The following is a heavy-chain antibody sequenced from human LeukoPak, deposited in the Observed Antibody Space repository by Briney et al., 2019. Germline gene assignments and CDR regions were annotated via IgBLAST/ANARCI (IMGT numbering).Heavy chain of an antibody. J-gene: IGHJ4*02. D-gene: IGHD3-22*01. Sequence: ASVKVSCKASGYTFTHYAMNWVRQAPGQGLEWMGWINTNTGNPTYAQGFTGRFVFSLDTSVSTAYLQISSLKAEDTAVYYCVTRDGVSSGFFNLDYWGQGTLVTVSS. CDR3: VTRDGVSSGFFNLDY. CDR1: GYTFTHYA. CDR2: INTNTGNP. V-gene: IGHV7-4-1*02.